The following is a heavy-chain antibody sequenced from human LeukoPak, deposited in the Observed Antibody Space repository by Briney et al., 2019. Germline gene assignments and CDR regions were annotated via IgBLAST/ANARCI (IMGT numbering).Heavy chain of an antibody. Sequence: RTSEILSLTCTVSGGSISSYYWSWIRQPPGKGLEWIGYIYYSGSTNYNPSLKSRVTISVDTSKNQFSLKLSSVTAADTAVYYCARGPPNWGYDYWGPGTLVTVSS. CDR1: GGSISSYY. V-gene: IGHV4-59*01. D-gene: IGHD7-27*01. CDR2: IYYSGST. J-gene: IGHJ4*02. CDR3: ARGPPNWGYDY.